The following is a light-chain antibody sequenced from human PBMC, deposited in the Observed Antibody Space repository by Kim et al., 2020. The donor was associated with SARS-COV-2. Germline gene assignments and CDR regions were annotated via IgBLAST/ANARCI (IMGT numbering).Light chain of an antibody. CDR2: GAS. CDR3: QQFDGSRYT. V-gene: IGKV3-20*01. J-gene: IGKJ2*01. CDR1: QSVDSSY. Sequence: LSPGEGATLSGRASQSVDSSYLAWYQQRIGQAPRLLMFGASNRATGVPDRFSGSGSATDFTLTITRVEPEDFAMYYCQQFDGSRYTFGQGTKLEI.